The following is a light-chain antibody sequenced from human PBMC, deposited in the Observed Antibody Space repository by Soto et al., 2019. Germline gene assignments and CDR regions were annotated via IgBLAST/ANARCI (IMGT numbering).Light chain of an antibody. CDR2: GAS. V-gene: IGKV1-39*01. CDR1: QPISNY. Sequence: DVQMTQSPSSLSASVGDRVTITCRASQPISNYLNWYQQKAGEAPKVLIFGASSLQNGVPSKFSGSGYGTDFTLIINNLHPDDFATYYCQQTHAVPLTVGQGTRL. CDR3: QQTHAVPLT. J-gene: IGKJ5*01.